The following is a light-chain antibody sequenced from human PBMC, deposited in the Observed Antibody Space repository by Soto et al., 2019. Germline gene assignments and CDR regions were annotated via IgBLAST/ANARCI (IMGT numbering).Light chain of an antibody. V-gene: IGLV2-23*02. CDR1: SSDVGSYDL. CDR2: DVS. Sequence: QSALTQPASVSGSPRQSITISCTATSSDVGSYDLVSWYQQHPGKAPKLIIYDVSKRPSGVSSRFSGSKSGNTASLTISGLQAEDEADYYCCSYAGSTTYVFGTGTKLTVL. J-gene: IGLJ1*01. CDR3: CSYAGSTTYV.